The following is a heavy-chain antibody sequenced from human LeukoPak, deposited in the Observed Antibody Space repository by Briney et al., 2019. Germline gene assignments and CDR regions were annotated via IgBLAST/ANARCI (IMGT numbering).Heavy chain of an antibody. CDR2: IYTSGST. J-gene: IGHJ4*02. V-gene: IGHV4-4*07. D-gene: IGHD3-10*01. CDR3: ARDLSVYYYGSGSYSLPYSDY. CDR1: GGSISSYY. Sequence: KASETLSLTCTVSGGSISSYYWSWIRQPAGKGLEWIGRIYTSGSTNYNPSLKSRVTMSVDTSKNQFSLKLSSVTAADTAVYYCARDLSVYYYGSGSYSLPYSDYWGQGTLVTVSS.